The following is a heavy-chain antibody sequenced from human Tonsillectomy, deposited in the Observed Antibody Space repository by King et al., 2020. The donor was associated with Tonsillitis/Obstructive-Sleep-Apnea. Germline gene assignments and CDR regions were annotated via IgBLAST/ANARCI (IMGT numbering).Heavy chain of an antibody. CDR3: AGGGIRYSDYDLSPYYYFYMDV. V-gene: IGHV1-2*05. Sequence: VQLVQSGAEVKKPGASVKVSCKASGYTFTGYYMHWVRQAPGQGLEWMGRINPNSGGTNYAQKFKGRVTMSRDTSLRTAYMELSSMGSDDTVVYYCAGGGIRYSDYDLSPYYYFYMDVWGKGTTVTVSS. CDR2: INPNSGGT. D-gene: IGHD5-12*01. CDR1: GYTFTGYY. J-gene: IGHJ6*03.